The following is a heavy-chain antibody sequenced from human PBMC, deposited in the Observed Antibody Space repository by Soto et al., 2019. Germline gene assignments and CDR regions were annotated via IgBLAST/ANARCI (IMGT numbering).Heavy chain of an antibody. Sequence: QITLKESGPTLVRPPQTLTLTCTFSGFSLTSGVGVGWIRQPPGKALEWLALIYWDDDKRYSPSLKNRLTITRDNSKSQVVLKMTNVGPVDTATYFCAHIDPEIVTVGGHGGFDYWGQGTLVTVSS. J-gene: IGHJ4*02. CDR1: GFSLTSGVG. CDR3: AHIDPEIVTVGGHGGFDY. V-gene: IGHV2-5*02. D-gene: IGHD5-12*01. CDR2: IYWDDDK.